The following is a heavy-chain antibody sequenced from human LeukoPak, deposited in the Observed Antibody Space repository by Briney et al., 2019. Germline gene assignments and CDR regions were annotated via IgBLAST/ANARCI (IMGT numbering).Heavy chain of an antibody. J-gene: IGHJ5*02. CDR1: GGSISSSSYY. CDR3: ARPTGYSGSYYRTTTASNWFDP. D-gene: IGHD1-26*01. CDR2: IYYSGST. Sequence: SETLSLTCTVSGGSISSSSYYWGWTRQPPGKGLEWIGPIYYSGSTYYNPSLKSRVTISVDTSKNQFSLKLSSVTAADTAVYYCARPTGYSGSYYRTTTASNWFDPWGQGTLVTVSS. V-gene: IGHV4-39*01.